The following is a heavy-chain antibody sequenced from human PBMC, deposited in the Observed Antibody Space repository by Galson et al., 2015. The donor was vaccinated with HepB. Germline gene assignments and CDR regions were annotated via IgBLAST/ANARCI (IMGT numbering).Heavy chain of an antibody. CDR1: GFSLSTRGVG. Sequence: PALVKPTQTLTLTCTFSGFSLSTRGVGVGWIRQPPGKALEWLALIYWNDDKRYSPSLKSRLTITKDTSKNQVVLTMTNMDPVDTATYYCAHNRPSYYYYGMDVWGQGTTVTVSS. CDR2: IYWNDDK. CDR3: AHNRPSYYYYGMDV. J-gene: IGHJ6*02. V-gene: IGHV2-5*01.